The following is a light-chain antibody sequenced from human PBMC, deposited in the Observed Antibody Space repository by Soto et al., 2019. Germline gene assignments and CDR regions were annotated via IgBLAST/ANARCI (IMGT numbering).Light chain of an antibody. CDR2: LNSDGSH. CDR1: SGHSSYA. CDR3: QTGGTGMV. V-gene: IGLV4-69*01. J-gene: IGLJ2*01. Sequence: QPVLTQSPSASASLGASVKLTCTVSSGHSSYAIAWHQQQPEKGPRYLMKLNSDGSHSKGDGIPDRFSGSSSGAERYLTISSLQSEDEADYYCQTGGTGMVFGGGTKVTVL.